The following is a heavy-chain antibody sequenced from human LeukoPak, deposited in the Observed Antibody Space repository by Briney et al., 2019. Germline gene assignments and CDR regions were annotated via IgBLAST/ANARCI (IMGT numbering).Heavy chain of an antibody. Sequence: GESLRHSCSASGFTFSSYVMLCVRQAPGKALEYVSAISSNGGSTYYANSVKGRFTISRDNSKNTLYLQMGSLRAEDMAVYYCARSRCAEIVVVPANHWGQGTLVTVSS. CDR2: ISSNGGST. CDR1: GFTFSSYV. CDR3: ARSRCAEIVVVPANH. D-gene: IGHD2-2*01. J-gene: IGHJ5*02. V-gene: IGHV3-64*01.